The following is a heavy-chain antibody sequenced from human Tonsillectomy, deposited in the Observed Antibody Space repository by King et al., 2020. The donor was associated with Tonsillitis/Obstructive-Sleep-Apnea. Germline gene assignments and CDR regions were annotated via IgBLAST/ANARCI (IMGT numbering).Heavy chain of an antibody. CDR3: AREGLRDAFDI. V-gene: IGHV4-59*01. J-gene: IGHJ3*02. D-gene: IGHD5-12*01. Sequence: QPQESGPGLVKPSETLSLTCTVSGGSISSYYWSWIRQPPGKGLECIGSIYYTGSTNCNPSLKSRVTISVDTSKNQFSLKLSSVTAADTAVYYCAREGLRDAFDIWGQGTMVTVSS. CDR2: IYYTGST. CDR1: GGSISSYY.